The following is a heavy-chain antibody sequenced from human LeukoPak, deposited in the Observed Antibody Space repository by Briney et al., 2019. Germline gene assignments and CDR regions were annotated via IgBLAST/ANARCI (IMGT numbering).Heavy chain of an antibody. J-gene: IGHJ4*02. CDR1: GGTFSSYA. CDR2: IIPIFGTA. CDR3: ASFTNTAFGY. V-gene: IGHV1-69*05. D-gene: IGHD5-18*01. Sequence: GASVKVSCKASGGTFSSYAISWVRQAPGQGLEWMGGIIPIFGTANCAQKFQGRVTITTDESTSTAYMELSSLRSEDTAVYYCASFTNTAFGYWGQGTLVTVSS.